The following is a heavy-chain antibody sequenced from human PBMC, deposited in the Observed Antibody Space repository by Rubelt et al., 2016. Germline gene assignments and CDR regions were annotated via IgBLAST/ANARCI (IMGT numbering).Heavy chain of an antibody. D-gene: IGHD5-18*01. Sequence: QVQLQESGPGLVKPSETLSLTCTVSGGSISSDYWSWIRQPPGKGLEWIGRIYTSGSTKYNPSLKSRVTISVDTSKNQFSLKLSSVTAADTAVYYCARGIQLWLGGPLDVWGQGTTVTVSS. CDR2: IYTSGST. CDR1: GGSISSDY. CDR3: ARGIQLWLGGPLDV. J-gene: IGHJ6*02. V-gene: IGHV4-4*07.